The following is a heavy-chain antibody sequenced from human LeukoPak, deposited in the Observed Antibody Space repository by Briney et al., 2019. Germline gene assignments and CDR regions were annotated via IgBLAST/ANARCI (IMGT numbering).Heavy chain of an antibody. Sequence: PSETLSLTCTVSGGSISSYYRSWIRQPPGKGLEWIGYIYYSGSTNYNPSLKSRVTISVDTSKNQFSLKLSSVTAADTAVYYCARSGYYDAFDIWGQGTMVTVSS. CDR2: IYYSGST. D-gene: IGHD3-3*01. V-gene: IGHV4-59*01. J-gene: IGHJ3*02. CDR1: GGSISSYY. CDR3: ARSGYYDAFDI.